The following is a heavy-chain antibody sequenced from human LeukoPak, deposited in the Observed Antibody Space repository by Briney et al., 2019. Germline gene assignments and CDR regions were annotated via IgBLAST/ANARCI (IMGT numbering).Heavy chain of an antibody. CDR2: ISGSGGST. D-gene: IGHD7-27*01. V-gene: IGHV3-23*01. Sequence: GGSLRLSCAASGFTFSSYAMSWVRQAPGKGLEWVSAISGSGGSTYYADSVKGRFTISRDNSKNTLYLQMNSLRAEDTAVYYCANRGELNWGFIDYWGQGTLVTVSS. CDR3: ANRGELNWGFIDY. CDR1: GFTFSSYA. J-gene: IGHJ4*02.